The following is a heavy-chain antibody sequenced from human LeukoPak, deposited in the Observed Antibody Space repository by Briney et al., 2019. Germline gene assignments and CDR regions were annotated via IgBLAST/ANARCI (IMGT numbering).Heavy chain of an antibody. Sequence: SETLSLTCTVSGDAISASNYWGWIRQPPGKGLEWIGTIDYSVRTSYDPSLKSRVSISVDMSKNQFSLKLSFVTVADTAVYYCARGAWWLQSVDLWGQGTLVTVSS. CDR1: GDAISASNY. V-gene: IGHV4-39*07. CDR3: ARGAWWLQSVDL. D-gene: IGHD5-12*01. J-gene: IGHJ5*02. CDR2: IDYSVRT.